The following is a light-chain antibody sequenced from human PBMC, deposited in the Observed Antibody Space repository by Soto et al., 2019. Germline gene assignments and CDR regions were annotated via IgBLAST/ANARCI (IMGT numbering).Light chain of an antibody. CDR3: QRYNSYSRT. J-gene: IGKJ1*01. CDR2: DAS. Sequence: DIQMAESPPTLSASAGDRVSITCRASQSISNWLAWYQQKPGKVPKLLIYDASSLESGVPSRFSGSGSGTEFTLTISGLQPDDFATYYCQRYNSYSRTFGQGTKVDI. V-gene: IGKV1-5*01. CDR1: QSISNW.